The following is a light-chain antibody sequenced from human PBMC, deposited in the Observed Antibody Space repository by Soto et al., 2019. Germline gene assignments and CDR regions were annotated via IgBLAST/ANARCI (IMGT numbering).Light chain of an antibody. Sequence: GDRVPITGRASQAIRHVLGWNQQKPGKAPELLFYAASILQSGVPSRFSGSGSGTDFTLTITSLQPEDFAIYYCLQDYTYPRTFGGGTKVEIK. CDR2: AAS. CDR1: QAIRHV. V-gene: IGKV1-6*01. CDR3: LQDYTYPRT. J-gene: IGKJ4*01.